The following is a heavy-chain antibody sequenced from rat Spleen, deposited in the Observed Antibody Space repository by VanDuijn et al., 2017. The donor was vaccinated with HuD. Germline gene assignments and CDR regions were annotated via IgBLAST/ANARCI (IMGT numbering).Heavy chain of an antibody. Sequence: QVQLKESGPGLVQPSQTLSLTCTVSGFSLTSYTVIWVRQPPGKGLEWIAALSSGGSTYYNSALKSRLSISRDTSKSQVFLQRNSLQTEDTAMYFCVRSRGYSSPDYWGQGVMVTVSS. CDR2: LSSGGST. J-gene: IGHJ2*01. CDR3: VRSRGYSSPDY. CDR1: GFSLTSYT. V-gene: IGHV2-6*01. D-gene: IGHD1-2*01.